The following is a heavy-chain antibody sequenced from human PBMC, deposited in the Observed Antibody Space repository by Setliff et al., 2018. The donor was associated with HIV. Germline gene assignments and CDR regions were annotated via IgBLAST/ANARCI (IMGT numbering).Heavy chain of an antibody. D-gene: IGHD1-26*01. CDR3: AKSRVGFSVPYDAFDI. J-gene: IGHJ3*02. CDR1: GYSITTYA. V-gene: IGHV1-3*01. CDR2: LNAGDGDS. Sequence: ASVKVSCKASGYSITTYAIHWVRQAPGQRLEWMGWLNAGDGDSGPSQEFRGRVIFTRDTSASTAYMELTSLRSDDTAVYYCAKSRVGFSVPYDAFDIWGQGTMVTVSS.